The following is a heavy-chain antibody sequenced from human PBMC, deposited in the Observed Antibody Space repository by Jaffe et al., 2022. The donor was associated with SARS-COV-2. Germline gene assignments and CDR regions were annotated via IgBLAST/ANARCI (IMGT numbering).Heavy chain of an antibody. V-gene: IGHV3-48*02. D-gene: IGHD6-19*01. Sequence: EVQLVESGGGLVQPGGSLRLSCAASGFTFSSYAMNWVRQAPGKGLEWVSYITSSSSTISYADSVKGRFTISRDNAKNSLYLQMNSLRDEDTAVYYCARDEVAVAGQSYYYGMDVWGQGTTVTVSS. CDR3: ARDEVAVAGQSYYYGMDV. CDR2: ITSSSSTI. CDR1: GFTFSSYA. J-gene: IGHJ6*02.